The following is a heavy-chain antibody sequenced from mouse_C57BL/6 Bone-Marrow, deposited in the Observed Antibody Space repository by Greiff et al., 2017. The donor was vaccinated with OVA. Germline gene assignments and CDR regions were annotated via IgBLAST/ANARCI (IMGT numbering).Heavy chain of an antibody. CDR1: GYTFTSYW. J-gene: IGHJ2*01. Sequence: QVQLQQPGAELVRPGSSVTLSCKASGYTFTSYWMHWVKQRPIQGLEWIGNIDPSDSETHYNQKFKDKATLTVDKSSSTAYMQLSSLTSEDSAVYYCATGDSSGFDYWGQGTTLTVSS. V-gene: IGHV1-52*01. D-gene: IGHD3-2*02. CDR2: IDPSDSET. CDR3: ATGDSSGFDY.